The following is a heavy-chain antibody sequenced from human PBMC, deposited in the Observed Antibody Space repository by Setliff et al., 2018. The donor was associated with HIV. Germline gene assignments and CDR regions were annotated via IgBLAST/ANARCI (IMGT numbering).Heavy chain of an antibody. CDR1: GDSISTDY. J-gene: IGHJ5*02. CDR3: ARYRYYYDSSGYGRWFDP. D-gene: IGHD3-22*01. V-gene: IGHV4-4*09. Sequence: PSETLSLTCTVSGDSISTDYWTWIRQPPGKGLEWIGYIYNSANTSYNPSLKSRVTISVDTSENQFSLRLNSVTAADTAVYYCARYRYYYDSSGYGRWFDPWGQGTLVTVSS. CDR2: IYNSANT.